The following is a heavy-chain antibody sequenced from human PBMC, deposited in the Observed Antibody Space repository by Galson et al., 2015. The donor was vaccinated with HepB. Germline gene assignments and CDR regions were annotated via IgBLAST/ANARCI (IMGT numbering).Heavy chain of an antibody. CDR2: ISISGNTI. Sequence: LRLSCAASGFTFSDYYMTWIRQTPGKGLEWVSYISISGNTIYYADSVKGRFTISRDNAKNSLYLQMNSLRAEDTAVYYCAREGEVGATRGAFDIWGQGTMVTVSS. CDR3: AREGEVGATRGAFDI. J-gene: IGHJ3*02. V-gene: IGHV3-11*01. D-gene: IGHD1-26*01. CDR1: GFTFSDYY.